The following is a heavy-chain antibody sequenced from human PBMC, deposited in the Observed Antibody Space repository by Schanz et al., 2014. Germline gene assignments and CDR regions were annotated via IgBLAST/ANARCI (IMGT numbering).Heavy chain of an antibody. CDR3: ARDRRNADLDY. D-gene: IGHD1-1*01. V-gene: IGHV3-23*01. J-gene: IGHJ4*02. CDR2: MNESHSTI. Sequence: DVHLLESGGGLVEPGGSLRLSCAASGFSFSSYAMGWVRQARGKGLEWVSAMNESHSTIYYADSVKGRFTISRDNAKNSLYLEMNSLRAEDTALYYCARDRRNADLDYWGQGTLVTVSS. CDR1: GFSFSSYA.